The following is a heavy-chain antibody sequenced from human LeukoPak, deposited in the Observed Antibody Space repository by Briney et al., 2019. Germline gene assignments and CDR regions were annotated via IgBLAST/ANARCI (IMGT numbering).Heavy chain of an antibody. D-gene: IGHD2-21*02. CDR3: ARLNGDDYYYYMDV. V-gene: IGHV4-34*01. CDR2: INHSGST. J-gene: IGHJ6*03. CDR1: GGSFSGYY. Sequence: SETLSLTCAVYGGSFSGYYWSWIRQPPGKGLEWIGEINHSGSTNYNPSLKSRVTISVDTSKNQFSLKLSSVTAADTAVYYCARLNGDDYYYYMDVWGKGTTVTVSS.